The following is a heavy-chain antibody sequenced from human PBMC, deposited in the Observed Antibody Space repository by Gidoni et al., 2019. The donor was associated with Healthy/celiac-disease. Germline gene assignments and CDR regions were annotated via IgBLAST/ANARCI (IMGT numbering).Heavy chain of an antibody. J-gene: IGHJ3*02. D-gene: IGHD3-10*01. CDR2: ISWNSGSI. V-gene: IGHV3-9*01. CDR3: AKLARYYGSAPGSAFDI. CDR1: GFTFDGYA. Sequence: EVQLVEPGGGLVQPGRSLRLSCAASGFTFDGYAMQWVRQAPGKGLEWVSGISWNSGSIGYADSVKGRFTISRDNAKNSLYLQMNSLRAEDTALYYCAKLARYYGSAPGSAFDIWGQGTMVTVSS.